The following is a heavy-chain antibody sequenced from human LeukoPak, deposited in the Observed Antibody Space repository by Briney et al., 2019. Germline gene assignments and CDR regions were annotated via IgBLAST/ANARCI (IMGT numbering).Heavy chain of an antibody. CDR2: ISGSGGTT. CDR1: GFSFSTYA. Sequence: GSLRLSCAASGFSFSTYAVSWVRQAPGEGLQWVSTISGSGGTTYYVDSVKGRFTISRDNSKNTLYLQMNSLRAEDTAVYYCAKDESIVVVVAATGRGHHAFDIWGQGTMVTVSS. CDR3: AKDESIVVVVAATGRGHHAFDI. J-gene: IGHJ3*02. D-gene: IGHD2-15*01. V-gene: IGHV3-23*01.